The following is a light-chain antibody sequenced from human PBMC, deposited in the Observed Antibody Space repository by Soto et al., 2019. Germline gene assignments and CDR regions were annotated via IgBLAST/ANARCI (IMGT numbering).Light chain of an antibody. CDR2: DVS. J-gene: IGLJ2*01. V-gene: IGLV2-14*01. CDR3: SSYTSSSTIA. Sequence: QSALTQPASVSGSPGQSITISCTGTSSDVGGYNYVSWYQQHPGKAPKLMIYDVSNRPSGVSSRFSGSKSGNTASLTISGLQAEDEADYYCSSYTSSSTIAFGGGTQLTVL. CDR1: SSDVGGYNY.